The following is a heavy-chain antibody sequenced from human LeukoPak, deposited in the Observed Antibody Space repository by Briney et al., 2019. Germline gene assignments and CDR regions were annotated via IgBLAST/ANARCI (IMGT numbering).Heavy chain of an antibody. CDR3: AGEDYSYYAFNI. D-gene: IGHD2-15*01. Sequence: SSGTLSLTCAVSGGSISKSNWWSWVRQPPGKGLEWIGEMFYSGSTRYNPSLRSRVTISQDKSKNQFSLYLTSVTAADTAVYYCAGEDYSYYAFNIWGQGTMVTVSS. CDR2: MFYSGST. J-gene: IGHJ3*02. CDR1: GGSISKSNW. V-gene: IGHV4-4*02.